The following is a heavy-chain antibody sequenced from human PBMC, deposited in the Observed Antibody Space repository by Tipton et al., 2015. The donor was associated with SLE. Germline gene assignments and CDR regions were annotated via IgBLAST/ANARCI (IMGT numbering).Heavy chain of an antibody. CDR2: INHSGST. CDR3: ARDEAGHILVGSVGSYFDY. D-gene: IGHD2-15*01. CDR1: GGSFSGYY. Sequence: TLSLTCAVYGGSFSGYYWSWIRQPPGKGLEWIGEINHSGSTNYYPSLKSRVTIPVATSKNQFSLKLSSVTAADTAVYYCARDEAGHILVGSVGSYFDYWGQGNLVTVSS. J-gene: IGHJ4*02. V-gene: IGHV4-34*01.